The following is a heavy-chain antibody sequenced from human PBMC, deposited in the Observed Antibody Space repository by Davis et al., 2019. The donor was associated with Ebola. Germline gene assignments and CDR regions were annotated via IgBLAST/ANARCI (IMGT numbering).Heavy chain of an antibody. Sequence: GESLKISCAASGSSFSYHGMHWVRQAPGKGLEWVAVISYDGSNKYYADSVKGRFTISRDNSKNTLYLQMNSLRAEDTAVYYCAKVQRGAWGQGTLVTVSS. D-gene: IGHD5-18*01. CDR3: AKVQRGA. J-gene: IGHJ5*02. CDR2: ISYDGSNK. V-gene: IGHV3-30*18. CDR1: GSSFSYHG.